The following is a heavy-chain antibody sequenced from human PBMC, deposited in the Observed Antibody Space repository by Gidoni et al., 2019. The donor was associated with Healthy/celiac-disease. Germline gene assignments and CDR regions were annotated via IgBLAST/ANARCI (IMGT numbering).Heavy chain of an antibody. V-gene: IGHV4-61*02. CDR3: ARASSSTSCYVDP. CDR1: GGSISSGSYY. D-gene: IGHD2-2*01. J-gene: IGHJ5*02. Sequence: QVQLQESGPGLVKPSQTLYLTCTVSGGSISSGSYYWSWIRQPAGKGLEWIGRIYTSGSTKYNPSLKSRVTISVDTSKNQFSLKLSSVTAADTAVYYCARASSSTSCYVDPWGQGTLVTVSS. CDR2: IYTSGST.